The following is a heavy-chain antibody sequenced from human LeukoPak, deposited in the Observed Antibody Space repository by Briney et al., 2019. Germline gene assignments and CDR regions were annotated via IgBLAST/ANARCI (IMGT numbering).Heavy chain of an antibody. Sequence: PGGSLRLSCAASGLTFSSYAMHWVRQAPGKGLEWVAVISYDGNNTFYADSVKGRFTISRDNSKNTLYLQMNSLRAEDTAVYYCASNTIFGVVILYYFDYWGQGTLVTVSS. CDR3: ASNTIFGVVILYYFDY. J-gene: IGHJ4*02. CDR2: ISYDGNNT. CDR1: GLTFSSYA. V-gene: IGHV3-30-3*01. D-gene: IGHD3-3*01.